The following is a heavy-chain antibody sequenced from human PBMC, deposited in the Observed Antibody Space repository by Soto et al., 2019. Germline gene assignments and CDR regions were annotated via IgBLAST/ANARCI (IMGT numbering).Heavy chain of an antibody. CDR3: ARDRSRGYSYGATPYYYYGMDV. D-gene: IGHD5-18*01. V-gene: IGHV1-18*01. CDR1: GYTFTSYG. J-gene: IGHJ6*02. CDR2: ISAYNGNT. Sequence: ASVKVSCKASGYTFTSYGISWVRQAPGQGLEWMGWISAYNGNTNYAQKLQGRVTMTTDTSTSTAYMELRSLRSDDTAVYYCARDRSRGYSYGATPYYYYGMDVWGRGTTVTVSS.